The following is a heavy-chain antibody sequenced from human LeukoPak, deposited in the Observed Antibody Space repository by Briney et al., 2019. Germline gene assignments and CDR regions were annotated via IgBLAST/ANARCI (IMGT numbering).Heavy chain of an antibody. CDR3: ARDGGPDGIDAFDI. CDR2: ISYDGSNK. J-gene: IGHJ3*02. Sequence: GGSLRLSCAASGFTFSSYAMHWVRQAPGKGLEWVAVISYDGSNKYYADSVKGRFTISRDNSKNTLYLQMNSLRAEDTAVYYCARDGGPDGIDAFDIWGQGTMVTVSS. D-gene: IGHD3-16*01. V-gene: IGHV3-30-3*01. CDR1: GFTFSSYA.